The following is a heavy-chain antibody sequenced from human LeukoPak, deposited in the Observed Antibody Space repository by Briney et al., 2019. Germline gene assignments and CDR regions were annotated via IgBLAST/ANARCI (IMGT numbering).Heavy chain of an antibody. CDR3: ARDYYDSSGYQPFDY. CDR1: GFTFSSYA. D-gene: IGHD3-22*01. CDR2: ISGSGGST. V-gene: IGHV3-23*01. Sequence: GGSLRLSCAASGFTFSSYAMSWVRQAPGKGLEWVSAISGSGGSTYYADSVKGRFTISRDNSKNTLYLQMNSLRAEDTAVYYCARDYYDSSGYQPFDYWGQGTLVTVSS. J-gene: IGHJ4*02.